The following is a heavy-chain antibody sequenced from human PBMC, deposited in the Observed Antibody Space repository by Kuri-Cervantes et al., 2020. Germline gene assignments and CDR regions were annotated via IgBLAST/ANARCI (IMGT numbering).Heavy chain of an antibody. CDR3: AREGYSSGWYRETIDY. CDR2: IYYSGST. CDR1: GGSISSGGYY. J-gene: IGHJ4*02. D-gene: IGHD6-19*01. V-gene: IGHV4-30-4*08. Sequence: SETLSLTCTVSGGSISSGGYYWSWIRQHPGKGLEWIGYIYYSGSTYYNPSLKSRVTISVDTSKNQFSLKLSSVTAADTAVYYCAREGYSSGWYRETIDYWGQGTLVTVSS.